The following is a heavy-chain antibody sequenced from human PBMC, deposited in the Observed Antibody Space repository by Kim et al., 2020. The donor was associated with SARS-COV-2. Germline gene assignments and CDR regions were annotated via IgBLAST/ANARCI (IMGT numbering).Heavy chain of an antibody. CDR2: MNPNIGNA. Sequence: ASVKVSCKASGYTFTSYDLNWVRQATGQGLEWMGWMNPNIGNAGYAQKFQGRVTMTMDPSITTAYMELSSLRSEDTAVYYCARGVRTISTYDYCGQGTLV. D-gene: IGHD3-9*01. J-gene: IGHJ4*02. CDR1: GYTFTSYD. CDR3: ARGVRTISTYDY. V-gene: IGHV1-8*01.